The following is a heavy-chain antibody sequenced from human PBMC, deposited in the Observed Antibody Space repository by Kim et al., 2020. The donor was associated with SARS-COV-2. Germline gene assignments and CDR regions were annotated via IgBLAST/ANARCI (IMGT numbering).Heavy chain of an antibody. D-gene: IGHD3-10*01. CDR1: GFTFSSYA. Sequence: GGSLRLSCAASGFTFSSYAMHWVRQAPGKGLEWVAVISYDGSNKYYADSVKGRFTISRDNSKNTLYLQMNSLRAEDTAVYYCARAGSGSYQNWFDPWGQGTLVTVSS. CDR3: ARAGSGSYQNWFDP. J-gene: IGHJ5*02. V-gene: IGHV3-30-3*01. CDR2: ISYDGSNK.